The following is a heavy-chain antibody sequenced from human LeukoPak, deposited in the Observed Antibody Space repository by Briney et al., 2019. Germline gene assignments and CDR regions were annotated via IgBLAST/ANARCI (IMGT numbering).Heavy chain of an antibody. CDR3: ARGVRGEFDY. CDR2: INHSGST. D-gene: IGHD3-10*01. V-gene: IGHV4-38-2*01. J-gene: IGHJ4*02. CDR1: GYSISSGYY. Sequence: SETLSLTCAVSGYSISSGYYWGWIRQPPGKGLEWIGEINHSGSTNYNPSLKSRVTISVDTSKNQFSLKLSSVTAADTAVYYCARGVRGEFDYWGQGTLVTVSS.